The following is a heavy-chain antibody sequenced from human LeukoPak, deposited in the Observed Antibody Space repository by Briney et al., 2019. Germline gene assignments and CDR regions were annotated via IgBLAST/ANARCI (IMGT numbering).Heavy chain of an antibody. D-gene: IGHD6-13*01. Sequence: PSETLSLTCSVSGASISRYYWSWIRQPPGKGLEWIGYFHHSGNTNYSPSLSSRITMSVDTSKKQFSLRLNSVTAADTAIYYCARRAAALDSWGQGTLVTVSS. J-gene: IGHJ4*02. V-gene: IGHV4-59*12. CDR1: GASISRYY. CDR2: FHHSGNT. CDR3: ARRAAALDS.